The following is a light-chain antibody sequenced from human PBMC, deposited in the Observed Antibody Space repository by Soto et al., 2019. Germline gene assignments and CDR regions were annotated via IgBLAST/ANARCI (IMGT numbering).Light chain of an antibody. CDR1: QTISSW. Sequence: IQRTQSPSTLSGSVGDRVTITCRASQTISSWLAWYQQKPGKAPKLLIYKASTLKSGVPSRFSGSGSGTEFTLTISSLQPDDFATYYCQDYNSYSEAFGQGTKVDI. CDR3: QDYNSYSEA. CDR2: KAS. J-gene: IGKJ1*01. V-gene: IGKV1-5*03.